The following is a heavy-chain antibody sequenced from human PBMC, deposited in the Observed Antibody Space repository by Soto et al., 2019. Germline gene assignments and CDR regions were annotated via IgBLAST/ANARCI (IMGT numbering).Heavy chain of an antibody. CDR3: ARDGGVQARFDP. CDR1: GYTFTSHG. V-gene: IGHV1-18*01. J-gene: IGHJ5*02. CDR2: ISAYNGNT. Sequence: QVQLVQSGAEVKKPGASVKVSCKASGYTFTSHGISWVRQAPGQGLEWMGWISAYNGNTNYAQKLQGRVTMTPETSTSTASMELRSLRSDDTAVYYCARDGGVQARFDPWGQGTLVTVSS. D-gene: IGHD2-8*02.